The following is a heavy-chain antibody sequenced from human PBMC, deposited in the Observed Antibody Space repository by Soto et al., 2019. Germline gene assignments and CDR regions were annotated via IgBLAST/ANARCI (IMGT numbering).Heavy chain of an antibody. CDR2: ISSSSSTI. D-gene: IGHD6-25*01. CDR3: ARDYSSGDLPGYYYYFMDV. J-gene: IGHJ6*03. Sequence: GGSLRLSCAASGFTFSSYSMNWVRQAPGKGLEWVSYISSSSSTIYYADSVKGRFTISRDNAKNSLYLQMNSLRAEDTAVYYCARDYSSGDLPGYYYYFMDVWGKGTTVTVSS. V-gene: IGHV3-48*01. CDR1: GFTFSSYS.